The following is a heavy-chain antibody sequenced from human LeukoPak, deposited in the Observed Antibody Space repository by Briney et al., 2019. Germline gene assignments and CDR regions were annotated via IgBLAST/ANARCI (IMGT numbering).Heavy chain of an antibody. J-gene: IGHJ4*02. CDR3: ASLYCSGGSCYALHFDY. CDR1: GYSISSGYY. V-gene: IGHV4-38-2*01. CDR2: IYHSGST. Sequence: SETLSLTCAVSGYSISSGYYWGWIRQPPGKGLEWIGSIYHSGSTYYNPSLKSRVTISVDTSKNQFSLKLSSVTAADTAVYYCASLYCSGGSCYALHFDYWGQGTLVTVSS. D-gene: IGHD2-15*01.